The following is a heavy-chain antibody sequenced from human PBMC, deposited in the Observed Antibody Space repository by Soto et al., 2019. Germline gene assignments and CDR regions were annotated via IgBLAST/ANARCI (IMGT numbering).Heavy chain of an antibody. D-gene: IGHD6-19*01. J-gene: IGHJ4*02. V-gene: IGHV3-23*01. CDR1: EFTFSSYA. CDR2: ISGSGGST. Sequence: GGSLRLSCAASEFTFSSYAMSWVRQAPGKGLEWVSAISGSGGSTYYADSVKGRFTISRDNSKNTLYLQMNSLRAEDTAVYYCAKDRSSYSSGCLNWGQGTLVTVSS. CDR3: AKDRSSYSSGCLN.